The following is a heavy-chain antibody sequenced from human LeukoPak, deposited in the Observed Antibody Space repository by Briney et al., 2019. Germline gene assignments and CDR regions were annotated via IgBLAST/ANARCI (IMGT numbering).Heavy chain of an antibody. CDR3: AKVQSGSYLWGPFAFDI. CDR1: GFTVSSNY. Sequence: PGGSLRLSCAASGFTVSSNYMSWVRQAPGKGLEWVSVIYSGGSTYYAGSVKGRFIISRDNSKNTLYLQMNSLRAEDTAVYYCAKVQSGSYLWGPFAFDIWGQGTMVTVSS. J-gene: IGHJ3*02. D-gene: IGHD1-26*01. CDR2: IYSGGST. V-gene: IGHV3-53*01.